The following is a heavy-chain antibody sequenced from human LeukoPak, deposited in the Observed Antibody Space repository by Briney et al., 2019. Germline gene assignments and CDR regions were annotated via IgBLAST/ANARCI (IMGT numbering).Heavy chain of an antibody. Sequence: SETLSLTCAVYGGYFSGYYWSWIRQPPGKGLEWIGEINHSGSTNYNPSLKSRVTISVDTSKNQFSLKLSSVTAADTAVYYRARLPGSGKNYYYYGMDVWGQGTTVTVSS. V-gene: IGHV4-34*01. D-gene: IGHD4-23*01. CDR2: INHSGST. CDR3: ARLPGSGKNYYYYGMDV. CDR1: GGYFSGYY. J-gene: IGHJ6*02.